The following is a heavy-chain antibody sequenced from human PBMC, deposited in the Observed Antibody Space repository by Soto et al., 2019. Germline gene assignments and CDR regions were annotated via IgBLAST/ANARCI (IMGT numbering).Heavy chain of an antibody. CDR2: MNRNSGNT. CDR1: GYTFTSYD. J-gene: IGHJ4*02. D-gene: IGHD6-13*01. V-gene: IGHV1-8*01. CDR3: ARGRLQQLDGVFDY. Sequence: ASVKVSCKASGYTFTSYDINWVRQATGKGLEWMGCMNRNSGNTVYAQKFQGRVTMTRNTSISTAYMELSSLRSEDTAVYYCARGRLQQLDGVFDYWGQGTLVTVSS.